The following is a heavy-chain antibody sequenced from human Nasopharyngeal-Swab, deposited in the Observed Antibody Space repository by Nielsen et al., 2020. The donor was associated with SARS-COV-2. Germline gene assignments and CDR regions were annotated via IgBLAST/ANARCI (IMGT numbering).Heavy chain of an antibody. CDR2: ISSSSSYI. CDR3: ASRVRGGRYFDY. CDR1: GFTFSSYS. V-gene: IGHV3-21*01. Sequence: GGSLRLSCAASGFTFSSYSMNWVRQAPGKGLEWVSSISSSSSYIYYADSVKGRFTISRDNAKNSLYLQMNSLRAEDTAVYYCASRVRGGRYFDYWGQGTLVTVSS. D-gene: IGHD3-10*01. J-gene: IGHJ4*02.